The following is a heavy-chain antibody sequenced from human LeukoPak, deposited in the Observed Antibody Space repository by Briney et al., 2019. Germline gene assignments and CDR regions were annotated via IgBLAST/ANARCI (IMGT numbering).Heavy chain of an antibody. CDR2: IYPGDSDT. V-gene: IGHV5-51*01. CDR3: ARRRDLYSGSYYPFDY. J-gene: IGHJ4*02. CDR1: GYSFTSYW. Sequence: GESLKISCKGSGYSFTSYWICWVRQMPGKRLEWMGIIYPGDSDTRYSPSFQGQVTISADKSISTAYLQWSSLKASDTAMYYCARRRDLYSGSYYPFDYWGQGSLVTVSS. D-gene: IGHD1-26*01.